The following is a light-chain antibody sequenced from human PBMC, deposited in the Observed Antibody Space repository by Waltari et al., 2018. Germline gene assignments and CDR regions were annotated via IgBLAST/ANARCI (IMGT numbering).Light chain of an antibody. Sequence: QSALTQPPSASGSPGQSVAISCTGTSSDVGAYNFVSWYQQHPGKAPKLMIYEVSKRPSGVPDRFSGSKSGHTASLTVSGLQAEDEADYYCSSYAGSTAVFGGGTKLSVL. V-gene: IGLV2-8*01. J-gene: IGLJ2*01. CDR2: EVS. CDR3: SSYAGSTAV. CDR1: SSDVGAYNF.